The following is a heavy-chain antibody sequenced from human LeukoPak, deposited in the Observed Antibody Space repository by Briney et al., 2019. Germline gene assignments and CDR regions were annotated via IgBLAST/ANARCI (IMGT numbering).Heavy chain of an antibody. CDR2: LSFDGGNK. J-gene: IGHJ4*02. CDR3: TKGGGTGYSSNGYSH. V-gene: IGHV3-30*18. D-gene: IGHD6-13*01. Sequence: PGRSLRLSCAASGFTFSSYGMHWVRQAPGKGLEWVTVLSFDGGNKFYADSVKGRFTISRDNSKNTLYLQMNSLRAEDTAVYYCTKGGGTGYSSNGYSHWGQGTLVTVSS. CDR1: GFTFSSYG.